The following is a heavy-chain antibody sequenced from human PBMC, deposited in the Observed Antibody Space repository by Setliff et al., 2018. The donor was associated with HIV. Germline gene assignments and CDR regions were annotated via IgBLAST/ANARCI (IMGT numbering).Heavy chain of an antibody. J-gene: IGHJ4*02. Sequence: GASVKVSCKASGYTFTSYAMNWVRQAPGQGLEWMGWINTNTGNPTYAQKFQGRVTMTRNTSISTAYMELSSLRSEDTAMYYCARFSYGSVWPETDYWGQGTLVT. CDR3: ARFSYGSVWPETDY. V-gene: IGHV1-8*02. CDR1: GYTFTSYA. D-gene: IGHD6-25*01. CDR2: INTNTGNP.